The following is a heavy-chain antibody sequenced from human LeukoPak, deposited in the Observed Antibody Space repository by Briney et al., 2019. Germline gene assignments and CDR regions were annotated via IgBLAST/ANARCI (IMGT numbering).Heavy chain of an antibody. J-gene: IGHJ4*02. D-gene: IGHD3-10*01. CDR3: ARTYYYGSWSYPFDY. CDR2: IYPGDSDT. Sequence: GESLKISCKGSGYTFTSYWIGWVRQMPGKGLEWMGIIYPGDSDTRYSPSFQGQVTISADKSISTAYLQWSSLKASDTAMYYCARTYYYGSWSYPFDYWGQETLVTVSS. V-gene: IGHV5-51*01. CDR1: GYTFTSYW.